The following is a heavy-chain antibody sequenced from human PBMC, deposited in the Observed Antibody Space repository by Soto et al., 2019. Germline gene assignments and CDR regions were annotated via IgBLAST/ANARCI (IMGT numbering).Heavy chain of an antibody. CDR1: GFTFSSYG. J-gene: IGHJ4*02. Sequence: GGSLRLSCAASGFTFSSYGMHWVRQAPGKGLEWVAVIWHDGSNKYYADSVKGRFTISRDNSKNTLYLQMNSLRAEDTAVYYCARGENQYYYDSSGYLEYWGQGTLVTVSS. CDR2: IWHDGSNK. V-gene: IGHV3-33*01. CDR3: ARGENQYYYDSSGYLEY. D-gene: IGHD3-22*01.